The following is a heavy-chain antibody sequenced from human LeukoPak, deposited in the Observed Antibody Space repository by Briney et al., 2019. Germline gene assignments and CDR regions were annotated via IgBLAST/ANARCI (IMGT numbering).Heavy chain of an antibody. Sequence: GGSLRLSCAASGFTFSSYSMNWVRQAPGKGLEWVSSISSSSSYIYYADSVKGRFTISRDNAKNSLYLQMNSLRAEDTAVYYCASGGGRLTYYDFWSGYRAPFDYWGQGTLVTVSS. J-gene: IGHJ4*02. CDR3: ASGGGRLTYYDFWSGYRAPFDY. V-gene: IGHV3-21*01. CDR2: ISSSSSYI. D-gene: IGHD3-3*01. CDR1: GFTFSSYS.